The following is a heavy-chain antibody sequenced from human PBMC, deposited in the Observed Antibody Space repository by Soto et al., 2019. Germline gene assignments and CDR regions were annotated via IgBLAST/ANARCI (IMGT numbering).Heavy chain of an antibody. J-gene: IGHJ4*02. CDR3: PASIXTSPSNIYX. Sequence: QMQLVQSGPEVKKPGTSVKVSCKASGFTFTSSAVQWVRQARGQRLEWIGWIVVGSGNTNYAQKFQERVTITRDMSTSTAYMELSSLGSEAPAVHSSPASIXTSPSNIYXWGQGTLVTVSP. CDR2: IVVGSGNT. CDR1: GFTFTSSA. D-gene: IGHD2-2*01. V-gene: IGHV1-58*01.